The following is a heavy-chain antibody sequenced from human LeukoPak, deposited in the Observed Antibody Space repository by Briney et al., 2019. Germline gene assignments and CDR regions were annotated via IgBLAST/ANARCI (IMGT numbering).Heavy chain of an antibody. D-gene: IGHD6-19*01. J-gene: IGHJ4*02. CDR1: GFTFSSYS. CDR3: ASFDSSGWHYFDY. Sequence: GGSLRLSCAASGFTFSSYSMSWVRQAPGKGLEWVSSISSRSGYIYYGDSVKGRFTISRDNAKNSLYLQMNTLRAEDTAVYCCASFDSSGWHYFDYWGQGTLVTVSA. CDR2: ISSRSGYI. V-gene: IGHV3-21*01.